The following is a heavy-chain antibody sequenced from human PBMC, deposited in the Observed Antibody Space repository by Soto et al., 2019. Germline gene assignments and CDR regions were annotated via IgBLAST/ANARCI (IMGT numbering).Heavy chain of an antibody. CDR3: AREISYGLDV. J-gene: IGHJ6*02. CDR2: MNPNSGNT. CDR1: GYTFTSYD. Sequence: QVQLVQSGAEVKKPGASVKVSCKASGYTFTSYDINWVRQDTGQGLEWMVWMNPNSGNTGYAQKFQGRVTMTRNTSRTTADMELSSLRSEDTAVYYCAREISYGLDVWGQGTTVTVSS. V-gene: IGHV1-8*01.